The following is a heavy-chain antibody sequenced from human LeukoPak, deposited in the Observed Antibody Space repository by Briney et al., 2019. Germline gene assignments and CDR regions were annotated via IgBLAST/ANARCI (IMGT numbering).Heavy chain of an antibody. CDR1: GFTFSSYS. J-gene: IGHJ4*02. V-gene: IGHV3-21*01. Sequence: GGSLRLSCAASGFTFSSYSMNWVRQAPGKGLEWVSSISSSSSYIYYADSVKGRFTISRDNAKNSLYLQMNSLRAEDTAVYYCARDISDSEWSGHFYYWGQGTLVTVSS. CDR3: ARDISDSEWSGHFYY. D-gene: IGHD3-3*01. CDR2: ISSSSSYI.